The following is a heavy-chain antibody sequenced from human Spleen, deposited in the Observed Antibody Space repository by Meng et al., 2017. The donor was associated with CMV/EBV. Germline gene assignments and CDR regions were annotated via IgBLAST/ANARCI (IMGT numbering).Heavy chain of an antibody. J-gene: IGHJ5*02. Sequence: GSLRLSCAASGFTFDDYGMSWVRQAPGKGLEWIGYIYYSGSTNYNPSLRSRVTVSLDTSKSQFSLRLTSVTAADTAVYYCARAGITGTTYWFDPWGQGTLVTVSS. CDR1: GFTFDDYG. CDR2: IYYSGST. CDR3: ARAGITGTTYWFDP. V-gene: IGHV4-59*01. D-gene: IGHD1-7*01.